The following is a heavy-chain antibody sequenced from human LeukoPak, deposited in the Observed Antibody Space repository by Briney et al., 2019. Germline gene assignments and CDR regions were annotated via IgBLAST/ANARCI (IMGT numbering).Heavy chain of an antibody. D-gene: IGHD4-11*01. CDR1: GFTFSSYA. V-gene: IGHV3-53*01. CDR2: IYSGGST. J-gene: IGHJ3*02. CDR3: ARRGRPDYSNHGWGAFDI. Sequence: PGGSLRLSCAASGFTFSSYAMSWVRQAPGKGLEWVSVIYSGGSTSYADSVKGRFTISRDNSKNTLYLQMNSLRAEDTAVYYCARRGRPDYSNHGWGAFDIWGQGTMVTVSS.